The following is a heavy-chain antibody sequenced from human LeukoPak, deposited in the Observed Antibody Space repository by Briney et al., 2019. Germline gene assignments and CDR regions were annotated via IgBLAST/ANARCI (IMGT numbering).Heavy chain of an antibody. D-gene: IGHD3-10*02. V-gene: IGHV1-2*02. Sequence: GASVKVSCKASGYTFTGYYMHWVRQAPGQGIEWMGWINPNSGGTNYAQKFQGRVTMTRDTSISTAYMELSRLSSDDTAVYYCARDTLRSGFDLWGRGTLVTVSS. CDR2: INPNSGGT. J-gene: IGHJ2*01. CDR3: ARDTLRSGFDL. CDR1: GYTFTGYY.